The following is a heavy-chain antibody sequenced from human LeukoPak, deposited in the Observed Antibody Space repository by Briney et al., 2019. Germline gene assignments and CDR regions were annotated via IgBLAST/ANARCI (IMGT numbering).Heavy chain of an antibody. V-gene: IGHV1-18*04. Sequence: ASVKVSCKASGYSFTTHYMHWVRQAPGQGLEWMGWISAYNGNTNYAQNLQGRVTMTTDTSTRTAYMELRSLRSDDTALYYCARGYTATGNWYFDVWGRGTLVSVSS. J-gene: IGHJ2*01. D-gene: IGHD4-17*01. CDR2: ISAYNGNT. CDR1: GYSFTTHY. CDR3: ARGYTATGNWYFDV.